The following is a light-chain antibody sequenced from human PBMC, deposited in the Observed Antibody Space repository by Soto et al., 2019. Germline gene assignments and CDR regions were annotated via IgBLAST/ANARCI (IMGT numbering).Light chain of an antibody. V-gene: IGKV1-39*01. CDR2: GAS. CDR1: QSISSS. Sequence: DIQMTQSPYSLSASVGDRVTISCRASQSISSSLNWYQQKPGKAPRLLIYGASSLKSGVPSRFSGSGSATDFTLIISSLQPEDFATYYCQQSYSTPRTFGQGTKLEIK. J-gene: IGKJ2*01. CDR3: QQSYSTPRT.